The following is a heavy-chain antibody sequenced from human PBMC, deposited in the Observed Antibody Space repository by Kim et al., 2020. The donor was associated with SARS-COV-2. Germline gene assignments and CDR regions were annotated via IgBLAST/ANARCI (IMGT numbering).Heavy chain of an antibody. CDR3: ARVLVYSSSWSRPYPHYFDY. D-gene: IGHD6-13*01. V-gene: IGHV4-34*01. CDR1: GGSFSGYY. Sequence: SETLSLTCAVYGGSFSGYYWSWIRQPPGKGLEWIGEINHSGSTNYNPSLKSRVTISVDTSKNQFSLKLSSVTAADTAVYYCARVLVYSSSWSRPYPHYFDYWGQGTLVTVSS. J-gene: IGHJ4*02. CDR2: INHSGST.